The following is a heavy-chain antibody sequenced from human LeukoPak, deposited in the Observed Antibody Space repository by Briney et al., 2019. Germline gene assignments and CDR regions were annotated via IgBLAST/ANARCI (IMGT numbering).Heavy chain of an antibody. CDR1: VFRFSDYS. CDR3: ARDYKYAFDN. V-gene: IGHV3-48*01. J-gene: IGHJ4*02. D-gene: IGHD5-24*01. Sequence: TGGSLRLSCAASVFRFSDYSMNWVRQAPGKGLEWISYIGISSGNTNYADSVTGRFTISGDKAKNSLYLQMNSMRVEDTAVYYCARDYKYAFDNWGQGTLVTVSS. CDR2: IGISSGNT.